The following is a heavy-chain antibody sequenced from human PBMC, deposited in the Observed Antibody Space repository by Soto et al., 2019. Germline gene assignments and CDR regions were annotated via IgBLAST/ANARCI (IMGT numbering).Heavy chain of an antibody. J-gene: IGHJ5*02. CDR3: VRTAREGAVAPHWFDR. V-gene: IGHV4-30-4*01. Sequence: KTSETLSLTCIVSGASIRSTDYYWSWIRQAPGKGLEWIGYVYYTGSTYYNPSLMSRLTISVDTSKNQFSLKLTSVTAAETAVYYCVRTAREGAVAPHWFDRWGQGTQVTVSS. D-gene: IGHD2-21*02. CDR1: GASIRSTDYY. CDR2: VYYTGST.